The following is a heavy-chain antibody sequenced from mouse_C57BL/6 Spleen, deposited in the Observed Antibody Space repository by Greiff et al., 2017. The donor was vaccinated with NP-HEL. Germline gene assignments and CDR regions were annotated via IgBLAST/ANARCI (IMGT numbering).Heavy chain of an antibody. D-gene: IGHD2-1*01. V-gene: IGHV7-3*01. CDR2: IRNKANGYTT. CDR3: ARYIEGNYGAMDY. Sequence: EVKLMESGGGLVQPGGSLSLSCAASGFTFTDYYMSWVRQPPGKALEWLGFIRNKANGYTTEYSASVKGRFTISRDNSQSILYLQMNALRAEDSATYYCARYIEGNYGAMDYWGQGTSVTVSS. CDR1: GFTFTDYY. J-gene: IGHJ4*01.